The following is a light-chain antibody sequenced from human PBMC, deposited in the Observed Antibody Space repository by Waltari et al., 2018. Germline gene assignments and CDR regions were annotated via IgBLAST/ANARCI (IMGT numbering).Light chain of an antibody. CDR1: TSNIGADDG. J-gene: IGLJ3*02. V-gene: IGLV1-40*01. CDR3: QSYDSSLSGSV. Sequence: QSVLTQPPSVSGAPGQRVTISCTGSTSNIGADDGVHWYQQVPGTAPKFLISRHTDRPPGVPDRFSGSKSGTSASLAITGLQAEDEADYYCQSYDSSLSGSVFGGGTKLTVL. CDR2: RHT.